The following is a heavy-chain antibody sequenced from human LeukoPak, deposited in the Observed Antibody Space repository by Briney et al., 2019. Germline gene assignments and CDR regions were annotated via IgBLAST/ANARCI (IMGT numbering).Heavy chain of an antibody. D-gene: IGHD5-18*01. CDR2: INHSGST. J-gene: IGHJ5*02. V-gene: IGHV4-39*07. CDR1: GGSVSSGSYY. CDR3: ARRRGYSFNWFDP. Sequence: SETLSLTCTVSGGSVSSGSYYWSWIRQPPGKGLEWIGEINHSGSTNYNPSLKSRVTISVDTSKNQFSLKLSSVTAADTAVYYCARRRGYSFNWFDPWGQGTLVTVSS.